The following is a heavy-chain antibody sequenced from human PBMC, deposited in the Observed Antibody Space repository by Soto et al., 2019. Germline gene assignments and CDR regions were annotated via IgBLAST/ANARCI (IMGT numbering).Heavy chain of an antibody. CDR2: IKDGGST. CDR1: GGSLSGYY. CDR3: ARGREGVVATH. V-gene: IGHV4-34*01. D-gene: IGHD5-12*01. J-gene: IGHJ4*02. Sequence: QVQLQQWGAGLLKPSETLSLNCAVNGGSLSGYYWSWIRQPPGKGLEWIGEIKDGGSTNYSPSLKSRATISSDTSNNQFSLRLNSVTAADTGVYYCARGREGVVATHWDQGTLVTVSS.